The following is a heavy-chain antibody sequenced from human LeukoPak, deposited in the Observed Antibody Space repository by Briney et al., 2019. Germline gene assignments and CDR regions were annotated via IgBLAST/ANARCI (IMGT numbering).Heavy chain of an antibody. J-gene: IGHJ4*02. CDR1: GGSISSSSYY. CDR2: IYYSGST. D-gene: IGHD4-17*01. V-gene: IGHV4-61*05. Sequence: SETLSLTCTVSGGSISSSSYYWGWIRQPPGKGLEWIGYIYYSGSTNYNPSLKSRVTISVDTSKNQFSLKLSSVTAADTAVYFCARYDYGENRRALSYWGQGTLVTVSS. CDR3: ARYDYGENRRALSY.